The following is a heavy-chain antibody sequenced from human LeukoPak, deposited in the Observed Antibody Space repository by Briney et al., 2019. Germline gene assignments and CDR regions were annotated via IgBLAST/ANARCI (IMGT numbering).Heavy chain of an antibody. J-gene: IGHJ4*02. CDR3: ARGNDYVWGSYRYFDY. V-gene: IGHV1-2*06. CDR2: INPNSGGT. CDR1: GYTFTGYY. Sequence: ASVKVSCTASGYTFTGYYMHWVRQAPGQGLEWMGRINPNSGGTNYAQKFQGRVTMTRDTSISTAYMELSRLRSDDTAVYYCARGNDYVWGSYRYFDYRGQGTLVTVSS. D-gene: IGHD3-16*02.